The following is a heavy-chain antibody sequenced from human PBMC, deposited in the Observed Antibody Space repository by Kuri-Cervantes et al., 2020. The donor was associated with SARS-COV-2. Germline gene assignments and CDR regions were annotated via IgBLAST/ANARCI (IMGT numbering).Heavy chain of an antibody. V-gene: IGHV1-69*05. Sequence: SVKVSCKASGYTFTSYGISWVRQAPGQGLEWMGGIIPIFGTANYAQKFQGRVTITTDESTSTAYMELSSLRSEDTAVYYCARGLVDRYCSSTSCPYYYYYMDVWGKGTTVTVSS. CDR3: ARGLVDRYCSSTSCPYYYYYMDV. J-gene: IGHJ6*03. D-gene: IGHD2-2*01. CDR1: GYTFTSYG. CDR2: IIPIFGTA.